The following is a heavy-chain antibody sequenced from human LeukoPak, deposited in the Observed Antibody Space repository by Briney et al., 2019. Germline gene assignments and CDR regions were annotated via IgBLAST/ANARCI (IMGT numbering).Heavy chain of an antibody. CDR2: IYYSGST. J-gene: IGHJ4*02. V-gene: IGHV4-39*01. Sequence: SETLSLTCTVSGGSISSSSYYWGWIRQPPGKGLEWIGSIYYSGSTYYNPSLKSRVTISVDTSKDQFSLKLSSVTAADTAVYYCASAKDPYDSSGEFDYWGQGTLVTVSS. D-gene: IGHD3-22*01. CDR3: ASAKDPYDSSGEFDY. CDR1: GGSISSSSYY.